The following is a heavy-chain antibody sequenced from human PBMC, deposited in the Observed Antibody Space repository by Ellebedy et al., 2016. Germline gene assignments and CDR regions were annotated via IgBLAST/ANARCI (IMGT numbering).Heavy chain of an antibody. V-gene: IGHV5-10-1*01. Sequence: GGSLRLSCKGSGYSFTSYWISWVRQMPGKGLEWVGRIDPSDSYTNYSPSFQGHVTISADKSISTAYLQWSSLKASDTAMYYCARHSYSSPVPSFFDYWGQGTLITVSS. CDR3: ARHSYSSPVPSFFDY. CDR2: IDPSDSYT. CDR1: GYSFTSYW. D-gene: IGHD6-19*01. J-gene: IGHJ4*02.